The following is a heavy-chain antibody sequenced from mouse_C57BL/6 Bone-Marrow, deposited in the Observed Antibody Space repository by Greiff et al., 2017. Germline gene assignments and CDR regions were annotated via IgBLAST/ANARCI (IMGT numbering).Heavy chain of an antibody. CDR3: ASYLYAMDY. J-gene: IGHJ4*01. Sequence: LEESGPELVKPGASVKISCKASGYAFSSSWMNWVKQRPGKGLEWIGRIYPGDGDTNYNGKFKGKATLTADKSCSTAYMQLSSLTSEDSAVYFCASYLYAMDYWGQGTSVTVSS. CDR1: GYAFSSSW. V-gene: IGHV1-82*01. CDR2: IYPGDGDT. D-gene: IGHD5-5*01.